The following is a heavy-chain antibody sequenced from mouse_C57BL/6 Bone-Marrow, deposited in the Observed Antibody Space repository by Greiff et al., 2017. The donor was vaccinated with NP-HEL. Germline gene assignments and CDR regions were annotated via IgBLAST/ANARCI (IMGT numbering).Heavy chain of an antibody. V-gene: IGHV1-5*01. D-gene: IGHD2-5*01. CDR2: IYPGNSDT. J-gene: IGHJ4*01. CDR1: GYTFTSYW. Sequence: EVQLQQSGTVLARPGASVKMSCKTSGYTFTSYWMHWVKQRPGQGLEWIGAIYPGNSDTSYNQKFKGKAKLTAVTSASTAYMELSSLTNEDSAVYYCTRASYYSNYGYYAMDYWGQGTSVTVSS. CDR3: TRASYYSNYGYYAMDY.